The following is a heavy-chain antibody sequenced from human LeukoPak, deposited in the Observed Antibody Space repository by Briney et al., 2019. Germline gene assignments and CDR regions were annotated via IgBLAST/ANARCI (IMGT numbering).Heavy chain of an antibody. CDR2: IWSDGSSE. Sequence: GGSLRLSCGVSGVSLSSHGMHWVRQAPGKGLEWITFIWSDGSSEYYADSVKGRFTISRDNSKNTLYLQMNSLRAEDTAVYYCARRYCSGGSCSFDPWGQGTLVTVSS. J-gene: IGHJ5*02. CDR3: ARRYCSGGSCSFDP. V-gene: IGHV3-33*01. D-gene: IGHD2-15*01. CDR1: GVSLSSHG.